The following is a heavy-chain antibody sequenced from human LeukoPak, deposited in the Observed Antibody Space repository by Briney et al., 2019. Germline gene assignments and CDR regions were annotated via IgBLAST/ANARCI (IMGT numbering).Heavy chain of an antibody. CDR2: IYYSGST. CDR1: GGSISSSSYY. D-gene: IGHD3-10*02. V-gene: IGHV4-39*01. Sequence: PSETLSLTCTVSGGSISSSSYYWGWVRQPPGKGLEWIGSIYYSGSTYYNPSLKSRVTISVDTSKNQFSLKMSSVNAADTAVYYCARCSGSYYGMDVWGQGTTVTVSS. J-gene: IGHJ6*02. CDR3: ARCSGSYYGMDV.